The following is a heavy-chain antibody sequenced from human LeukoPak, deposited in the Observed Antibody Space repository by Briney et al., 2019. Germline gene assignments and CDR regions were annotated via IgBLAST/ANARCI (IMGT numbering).Heavy chain of an antibody. Sequence: GGSLRLSCAASGFIVSNNYMGWVRQAPGKGLEWVSIIYSGGTTYYADSVKGRLTISRDSSKNTLYIQMNSLRVEDTAVYYCARADYYDSSGYYYVRHARAPFDVWGQGTMVTVSS. CDR3: ARADYYDSSGYYYVRHARAPFDV. V-gene: IGHV3-53*01. J-gene: IGHJ3*01. CDR1: GFIVSNNY. CDR2: IYSGGTT. D-gene: IGHD3-22*01.